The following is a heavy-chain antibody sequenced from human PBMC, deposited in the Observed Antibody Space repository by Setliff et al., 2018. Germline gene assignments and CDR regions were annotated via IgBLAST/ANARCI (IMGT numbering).Heavy chain of an antibody. CDR3: ARAPPNRYSGSYEYFYMDV. J-gene: IGHJ6*03. CDR2: INYSGST. D-gene: IGHD1-26*01. Sequence: SETLSLTCTVSGGSISSYYWSWIRQPPGKGLEWIGYINYSGSTNYNPSLKSRVTLSVDTSKNQFSLKVSSVTAADTAVYYCARAPPNRYSGSYEYFYMDVWGKGTTVTVSS. CDR1: GGSISSYY. V-gene: IGHV4-59*08.